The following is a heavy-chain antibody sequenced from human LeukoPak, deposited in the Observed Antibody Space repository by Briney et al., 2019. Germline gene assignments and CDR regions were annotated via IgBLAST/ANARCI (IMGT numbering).Heavy chain of an antibody. Sequence: RSETLSLTCTVSGGSISSYYWSWTRQPPGKGLEWNGYIYTSGSNNYNPSLKIRVPISVDTYSTQVSLKVRPVTAADTAVYYCARQRSDDTSGSYPFDLWGRGTLVTVSS. V-gene: IGHV4-4*09. D-gene: IGHD3-22*01. J-gene: IGHJ2*01. CDR1: GGSISSYY. CDR3: ARQRSDDTSGSYPFDL. CDR2: IYTSGSN.